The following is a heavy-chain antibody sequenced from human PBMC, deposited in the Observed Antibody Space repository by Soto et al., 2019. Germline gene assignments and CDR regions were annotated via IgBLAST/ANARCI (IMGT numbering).Heavy chain of an antibody. V-gene: IGHV4-30-4*01. CDR1: GASIVSRDYY. D-gene: IGHD3-10*01. CDR2: IYHTCAT. Sequence: QVQLQESGPGLLKPSQTLSLTCTVSGASIVSRDYYWTLIRQPPGKVLERIGHIYHTCATYYNPSLESRVVMSVDTSNNQFSLKLSSVTAADTAVFYCARGAVVNLVRGVLGGNWFDPWGQGTLVTVSS. CDR3: ARGAVVNLVRGVLGGNWFDP. J-gene: IGHJ5*02.